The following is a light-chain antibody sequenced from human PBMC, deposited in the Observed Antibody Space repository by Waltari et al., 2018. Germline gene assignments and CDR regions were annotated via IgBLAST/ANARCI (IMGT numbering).Light chain of an antibody. CDR2: DAS. V-gene: IGKV3D-20*02. CDR3: QQRDNWPWT. Sequence: EIVLTQSPGTLSLSPGERAALSCTTTQSVGSSYLGWYHQKPGQPPRLLIADASNRASGISDRITASGSGLDFTLTISSLEPEDVGVYYCQQRDNWPWTFGQGTKVEIK. J-gene: IGKJ1*01. CDR1: QSVGSSY.